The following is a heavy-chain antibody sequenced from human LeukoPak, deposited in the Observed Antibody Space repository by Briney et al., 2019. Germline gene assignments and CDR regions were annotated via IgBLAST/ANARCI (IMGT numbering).Heavy chain of an antibody. CDR2: INPSAGST. J-gene: IGHJ4*02. V-gene: IGHV1-46*01. Sequence: GASVKVYCKASGYTFTRYYMHWVRQAPGQGLEWMGIINPSAGSTSYAQRFQGRVTVTRDTSTNTVYMELSSLRSEDTAIYYCARVPLDSFGIDYWGQGTLVTVSP. CDR1: GYTFTRYY. CDR3: ARVPLDSFGIDY. D-gene: IGHD2-2*03.